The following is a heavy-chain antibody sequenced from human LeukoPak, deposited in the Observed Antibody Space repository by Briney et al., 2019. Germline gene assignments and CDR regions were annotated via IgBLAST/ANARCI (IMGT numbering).Heavy chain of an antibody. CDR3: ARDQGSNLRYDILTGPTPLFGY. Sequence: GASVKVSCKASGYTFTSYYMHWVRQAPGQGLEWMGIINPRGGSTSYAQKFQGRVTMTRDTSTSTVYMELSSLRSEDTAVYYCARDQGSNLRYDILTGPTPLFGYWGQGTLVTVSS. CDR1: GYTFTSYY. V-gene: IGHV1-46*01. J-gene: IGHJ4*02. D-gene: IGHD3-9*01. CDR2: INPRGGST.